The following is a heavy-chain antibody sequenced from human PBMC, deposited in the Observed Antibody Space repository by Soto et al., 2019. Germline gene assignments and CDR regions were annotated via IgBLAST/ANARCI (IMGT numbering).Heavy chain of an antibody. CDR3: AKDVHYYGSGSYSYGMDV. Sequence: RLSCAASGFTFSSYAMSWVRQAPGKGLEWVSAISGSGGSTYYADSVKGRFTISRDNSKNTLYLQMNSLRAEDTAVYYCAKDVHYYGSGSYSYGMDVWGQGTTVTVSS. CDR1: GFTFSSYA. D-gene: IGHD3-10*01. J-gene: IGHJ6*02. V-gene: IGHV3-23*01. CDR2: ISGSGGST.